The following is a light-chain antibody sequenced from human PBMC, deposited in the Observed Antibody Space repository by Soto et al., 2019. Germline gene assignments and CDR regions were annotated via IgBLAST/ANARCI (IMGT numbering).Light chain of an antibody. J-gene: IGKJ4*01. CDR1: LNIYFKSNNRNY. V-gene: IGKV4-1*01. CDR3: QQYFITPLT. CDR2: WAS. Sequence: DIVMTQSPDSLRVSLGERATISCTSSLNIYFKSNNRNYLAWYQQKTGQPPKLLVYWASTRESGVPDRFTGSGSGTYFTLTIDNVQPDDVAVYYCQQYFITPLTFCGGTRVDIK.